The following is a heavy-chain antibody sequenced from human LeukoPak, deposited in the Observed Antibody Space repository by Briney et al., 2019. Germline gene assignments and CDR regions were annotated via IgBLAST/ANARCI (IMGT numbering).Heavy chain of an antibody. CDR1: GGSLSSGGYY. CDR2: IYHSGST. V-gene: IGHV4-30-2*01. D-gene: IGHD6-6*01. Sequence: PSQTLSLTCTVSGGSLSSGGYYWSWIRQPPGKGLEWIGYIYHSGSTYYNPSLKSRVTISVDRSKNQFSLKLSSVTAADTAVYYCAREGGIAARPLDYWGQGTLVTVSS. J-gene: IGHJ4*02. CDR3: AREGGIAARPLDY.